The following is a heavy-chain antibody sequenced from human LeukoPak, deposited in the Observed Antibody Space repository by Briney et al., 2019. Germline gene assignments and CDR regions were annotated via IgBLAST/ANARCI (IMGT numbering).Heavy chain of an antibody. Sequence: GGSLRLSCAASGFIFSNYAMNWVRQAPGKGLEWVSSISSSSSYIYYADSVKGRFTISRDNAKNSLYLQMNSLRAEDTAVYYCARTHYYGSGSYNQDDYWGQGTLVTVSS. CDR3: ARTHYYGSGSYNQDDY. V-gene: IGHV3-21*01. CDR2: ISSSSSYI. D-gene: IGHD3-10*01. J-gene: IGHJ4*02. CDR1: GFIFSNYA.